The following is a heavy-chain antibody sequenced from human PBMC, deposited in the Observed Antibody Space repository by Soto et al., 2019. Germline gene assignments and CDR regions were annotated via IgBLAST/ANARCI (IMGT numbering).Heavy chain of an antibody. CDR3: ARATPLDVDTAMVNFDY. V-gene: IGHV4-34*01. J-gene: IGHJ4*02. Sequence: SETLSLTCAVYGGSFSGYYWSWIRQPPGKGLEWIGEINHSGGTNYNPSLKSRVTISVDTSKNQFSLKLSSVTAADTAVYYCARATPLDVDTAMVNFDYWGKGTLVTVSS. D-gene: IGHD5-18*01. CDR2: INHSGGT. CDR1: GGSFSGYY.